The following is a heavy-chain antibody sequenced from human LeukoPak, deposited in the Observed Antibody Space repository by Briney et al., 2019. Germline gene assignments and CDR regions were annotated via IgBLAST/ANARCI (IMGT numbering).Heavy chain of an antibody. V-gene: IGHV3-11*06. CDR2: ISNSISYA. CDR1: GFSFSDYY. CDR3: ARPPPAWHNAFDI. J-gene: IGHJ3*02. Sequence: GGSLRLSCAASGFSFSDYYMSWIRQAPGKGLEWVSYISNSISYAKYADSVKGRFTISRDNAKNTLYLQMNSLRAEDTAVYYCARPPPAWHNAFDIWGQGTMVTVSS.